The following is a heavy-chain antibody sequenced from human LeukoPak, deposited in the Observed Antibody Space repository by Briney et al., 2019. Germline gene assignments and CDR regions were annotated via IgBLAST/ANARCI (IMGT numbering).Heavy chain of an antibody. Sequence: GGSLRLSCAASGFTFSSYSMNWVRQAPGKGLEWVSSISSSSSYIYYADSVKGRFTISRDNAKNSLYLQMNSMRAEDTVVYYCAGVQGWHFDLWGRGTLITVSS. V-gene: IGHV3-21*01. CDR1: GFTFSSYS. CDR3: AGVQGWHFDL. CDR2: ISSSSSYI. J-gene: IGHJ2*01. D-gene: IGHD3-10*02.